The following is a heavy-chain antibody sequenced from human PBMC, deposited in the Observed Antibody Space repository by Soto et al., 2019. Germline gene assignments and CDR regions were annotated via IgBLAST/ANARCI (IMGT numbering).Heavy chain of an antibody. D-gene: IGHD6-19*01. CDR2: VSHDGRNT. J-gene: IGHJ4*02. Sequence: LEWVAVVSHDGRNTHYADSVKGRFTISRDSSKNTVSLEMTSLRAEDTAVYYCAKGGRQWLVTSDFNYWGQGALVTGSS. V-gene: IGHV3-30*18. CDR3: AKGGRQWLVTSDFNY.